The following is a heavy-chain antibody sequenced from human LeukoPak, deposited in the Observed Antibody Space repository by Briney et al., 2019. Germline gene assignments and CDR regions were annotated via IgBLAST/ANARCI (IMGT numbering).Heavy chain of an antibody. CDR2: ISAYNGNT. CDR1: GYTFTSYG. CDR3: ARDRAATFDY. D-gene: IGHD1-26*01. Sequence: GASVKVSCKASGYTFTSYGISWVRQAPGQGLEWMGWISAYNGNTNYAQKLQGRVTMTRDTSTSTVYMELRSLRSEDTAVYYCARDRAATFDYWGQGTLVTVSS. V-gene: IGHV1-18*01. J-gene: IGHJ4*02.